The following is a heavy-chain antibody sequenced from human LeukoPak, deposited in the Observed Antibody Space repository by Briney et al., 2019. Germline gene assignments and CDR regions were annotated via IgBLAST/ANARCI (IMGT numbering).Heavy chain of an antibody. CDR2: INHSGST. J-gene: IGHJ4*02. Sequence: PSETLSLTCAVYGGSFSGYYWSWIRQPPGKGLEWIGEINHSGSTNYNPSLKSRVTISVDTSKNQFSLKLSSVTAADTAVYYCARGLADDSSGYYHEVCDYLGQGTLVTVSS. CDR3: ARGLADDSSGYYHEVCDY. D-gene: IGHD3-22*01. CDR1: GGSFSGYY. V-gene: IGHV4-34*01.